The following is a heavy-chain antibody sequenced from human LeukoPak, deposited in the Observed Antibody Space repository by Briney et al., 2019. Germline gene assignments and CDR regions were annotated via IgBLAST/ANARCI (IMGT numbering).Heavy chain of an antibody. CDR2: TYYSGST. CDR3: AREDYGDSKFDP. CDR1: GGSISSYY. V-gene: IGHV4-59*01. D-gene: IGHD4-17*01. J-gene: IGHJ5*02. Sequence: PSETLSLTGTVSGGSISSYYWSWIRQPPGKGLEWIGYTYYSGSTNYNPSLKSRVTISVDTSKNQFSLKLSSVTAADTAVYYCAREDYGDSKFDPWGQGTLVTVSS.